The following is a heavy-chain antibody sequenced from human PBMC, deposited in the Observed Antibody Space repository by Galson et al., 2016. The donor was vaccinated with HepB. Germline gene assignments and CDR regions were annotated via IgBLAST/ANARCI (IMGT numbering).Heavy chain of an antibody. CDR1: GYIFSNYW. CDR3: ARHRKTWNSHAYSI. D-gene: IGHD1-1*01. J-gene: IGHJ3*02. Sequence: QSGAEVKEPGDSLTISCRGSGYIFSNYWIAWVRQRPGKGLEWMGIITPGDSETTYSPSFQGQVTISADKSTSPTPLQWNSLKASDTAMYFCARHRKTWNSHAYSIWGQGTMVTVSS. V-gene: IGHV5-51*01. CDR2: ITPGDSET.